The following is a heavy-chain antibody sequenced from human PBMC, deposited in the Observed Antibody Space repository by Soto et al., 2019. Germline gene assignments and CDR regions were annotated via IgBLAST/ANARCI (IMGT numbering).Heavy chain of an antibody. V-gene: IGHV3-7*04. CDR3: ARATGADKEDY. D-gene: IGHD3-10*01. J-gene: IGHJ4*02. CDR2: IKEDGSEK. CDR1: GFTFSSYW. Sequence: EVQLVESGGGLVQPGGSLRLSCAASGFTFSSYWMSWVRQAPGRGLEWVGNIKEDGSEKYYVDSVNGRFTVSRDYAKNSLYLQMNSLRAEDTAVDYCARATGADKEDYWGQGTLVTVSS.